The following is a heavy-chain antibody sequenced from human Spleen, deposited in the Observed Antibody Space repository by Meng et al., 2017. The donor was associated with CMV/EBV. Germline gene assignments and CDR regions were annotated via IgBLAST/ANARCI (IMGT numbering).Heavy chain of an antibody. CDR2: ISRTGRI. Sequence: SGFAFNTYSMHWVRQAPGKGLEWVSSISRTGRISYADSLKGRFTISRDNAKNSLHLQMSSLRAEDTAVYYCASEITFGGVIVTRFENWGRGTLVTVSS. J-gene: IGHJ4*02. CDR3: ASEITFGGVIVTRFEN. D-gene: IGHD3-16*02. V-gene: IGHV3-21*01. CDR1: GFAFNTYS.